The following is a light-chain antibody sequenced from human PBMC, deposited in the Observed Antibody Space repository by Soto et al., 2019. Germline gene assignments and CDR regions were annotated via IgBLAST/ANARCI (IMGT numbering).Light chain of an antibody. J-gene: IGLJ2*01. CDR1: SSDVGGYNY. V-gene: IGLV2-8*01. Sequence: QSALTQPPSASGSPGQSVTISCTGTSSDVGGYNYVSWYQQHPGKAPKLMIYGVSKRPSGVPDRFSGSKSGNTASLTVSGLRAEDEADYYCSSYAGSNTYVVFGGGTKVTVL. CDR3: SSYAGSNTYVV. CDR2: GVS.